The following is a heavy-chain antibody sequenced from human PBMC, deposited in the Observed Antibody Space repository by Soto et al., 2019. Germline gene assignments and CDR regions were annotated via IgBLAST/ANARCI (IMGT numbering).Heavy chain of an antibody. CDR3: AREPYYYDSRGYSPPDI. D-gene: IGHD3-22*01. Sequence: ASVKVSCKASGYTFTSYYMHWVRQAPGQGLEWMGIINPSGGSTSYAQKFQGRVTMTRDTSTSTVYMELSSLRSEDTAVYYCAREPYYYDSRGYSPPDIWGQGTMVTVSS. CDR1: GYTFTSYY. CDR2: INPSGGST. V-gene: IGHV1-46*01. J-gene: IGHJ3*02.